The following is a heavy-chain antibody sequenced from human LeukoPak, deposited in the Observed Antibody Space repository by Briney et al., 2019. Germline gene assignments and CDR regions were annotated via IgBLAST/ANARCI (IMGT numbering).Heavy chain of an antibody. D-gene: IGHD6-6*01. J-gene: IGHJ4*02. V-gene: IGHV3-21*01. CDR2: ISSSSSYI. Sequence: PGGSLRLSCAASGFTFSSYSMNWVRQAPGKGLEWVSSISSSSSYIYYADSVKGRFTISRDNAKNSLYLQMNSLRDEDTAVYYCARVEQLVFDYWGQGTLVTVSS. CDR1: GFTFSSYS. CDR3: ARVEQLVFDY.